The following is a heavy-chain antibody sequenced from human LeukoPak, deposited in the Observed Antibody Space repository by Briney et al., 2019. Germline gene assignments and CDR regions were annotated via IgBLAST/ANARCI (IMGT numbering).Heavy chain of an antibody. CDR3: ARDRAVVVAATDY. J-gene: IGHJ4*02. CDR2: ISPYNGNT. Sequence: ASVKVSCKASGYTFTTYGISWVRQAPGPGLEWMGWISPYNGNTNYAQKLQGRVTMTTDTYTSTAYMELRSLRSDDTAVYYCARDRAVVVAATDYWGQGTLVTVSS. D-gene: IGHD2-15*01. V-gene: IGHV1-18*01. CDR1: GYTFTTYG.